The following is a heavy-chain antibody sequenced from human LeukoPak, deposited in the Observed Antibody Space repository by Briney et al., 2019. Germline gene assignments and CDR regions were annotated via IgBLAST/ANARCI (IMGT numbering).Heavy chain of an antibody. V-gene: IGHV3-21*01. Sequence: PGGSLRLSCAASGFTFSSYNMNWVRQAPGKGLEWVSSISSSSSYIYYADSVKGRFTISRDNAKNSLYLQMNSLRAEDTAVYYCARDHGYCSSTSCYSEFDYWGQGTLVTVSS. CDR3: ARDHGYCSSTSCYSEFDY. CDR1: GFTFSSYN. J-gene: IGHJ4*02. CDR2: ISSSSSYI. D-gene: IGHD2-2*02.